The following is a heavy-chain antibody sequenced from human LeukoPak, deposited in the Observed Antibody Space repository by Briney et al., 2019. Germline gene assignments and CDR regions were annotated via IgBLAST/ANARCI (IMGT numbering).Heavy chain of an antibody. V-gene: IGHV1-69*04. Sequence: SVKVACKAYGGTFSSYAISWVRQAPGQGPEWMGRIIPILGIANYAQKFQGRVTITADKSTSTAYMELSSLRSEDTAVYYCARDRRAAAGLYDYWGQGTLVTVSS. CDR2: IIPILGIA. D-gene: IGHD6-13*01. J-gene: IGHJ4*02. CDR1: GGTFSSYA. CDR3: ARDRRAAAGLYDY.